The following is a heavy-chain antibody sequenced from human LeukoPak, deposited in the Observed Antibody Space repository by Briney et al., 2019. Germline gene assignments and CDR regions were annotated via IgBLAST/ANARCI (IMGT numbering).Heavy chain of an antibody. CDR1: GFTFSSYW. D-gene: IGHD2-2*01. CDR2: INSDGSST. V-gene: IGHV3-74*01. CDR3: ARDDLYCSSTSCYPPI. Sequence: PGGSLRLSCAASGFTFSSYWMHWVRQAPGKGLVWVSRINSDGSSTSYADSVKGRFTISRDNAKNTLYLQMNSQRAEDTAVYYCARDDLYCSSTSCYPPIWGQGTLVTVSS. J-gene: IGHJ4*02.